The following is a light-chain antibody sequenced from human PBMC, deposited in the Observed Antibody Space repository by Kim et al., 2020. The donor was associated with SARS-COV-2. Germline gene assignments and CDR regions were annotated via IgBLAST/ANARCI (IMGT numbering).Light chain of an antibody. J-gene: IGKJ3*01. CDR3: QQYNNWPPFT. CDR2: GAS. Sequence: EIVMTQSPATLSVSPGDRATLSCRASQSVTSDLAWYQQKPGQAPRLLIYGASTRTTGIPARFSGSRSGTEFTLTISSLQSEDFAVYYCQQYNNWPPFTFGPGTKVDIK. V-gene: IGKV3-15*01. CDR1: QSVTSD.